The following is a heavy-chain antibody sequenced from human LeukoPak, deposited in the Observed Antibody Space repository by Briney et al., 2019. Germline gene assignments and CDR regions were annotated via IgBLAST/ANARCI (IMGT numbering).Heavy chain of an antibody. CDR3: TTVLRWFGELSDFDY. CDR2: IKSKTNGGTT. D-gene: IGHD3-10*01. V-gene: IGHV3-15*01. Sequence: GGSLRLSCAASGFTFSSYSMNWVRQAPGKGLQWVGRIKSKTNGGTTDYAAAVKGRFTISRDDSKSTLYLQMNSLNTEDTAVYYCTTVLRWFGELSDFDYWGQGTLVTVSS. CDR1: GFTFSSYS. J-gene: IGHJ4*02.